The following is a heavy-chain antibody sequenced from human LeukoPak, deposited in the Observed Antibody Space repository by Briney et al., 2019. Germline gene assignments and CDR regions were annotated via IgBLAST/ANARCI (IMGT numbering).Heavy chain of an antibody. J-gene: IGHJ4*02. D-gene: IGHD2-15*01. CDR3: ARFYSRSGGYFDY. CDR2: IYSGGST. Sequence: PGGSLRLSCAASGFTVSSNYMNWVRQVPGKGLEWVSVIYSGGSTYYADSVKGRFTISRDNSKNTLYLQMNSLRAEDTAVYYCARFYSRSGGYFDYWGQGTLVTVSS. CDR1: GFTVSSNY. V-gene: IGHV3-53*01.